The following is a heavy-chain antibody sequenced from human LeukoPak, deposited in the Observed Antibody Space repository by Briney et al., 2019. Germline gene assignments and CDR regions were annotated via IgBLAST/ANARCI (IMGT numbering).Heavy chain of an antibody. D-gene: IGHD3-10*01. V-gene: IGHV4-59*01. Sequence: SETLSLTCTVSGGSISPYFWSWIRQPPGKGLEWIGYISYTGSTNYNPSLKSRVTISVDTSKNQFSLQLTSVTAADTAVYYCARDVYRGVTNFDPWGQGTLVTVSS. J-gene: IGHJ5*02. CDR3: ARDVYRGVTNFDP. CDR1: GGSISPYF. CDR2: ISYTGST.